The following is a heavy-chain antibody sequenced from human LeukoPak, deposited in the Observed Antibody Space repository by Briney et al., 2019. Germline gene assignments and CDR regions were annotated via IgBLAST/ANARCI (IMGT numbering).Heavy chain of an antibody. CDR1: GYSISSGYY. V-gene: IGHV4-38-2*02. CDR3: ARGRYSSGWYPNRIYYYMDV. D-gene: IGHD6-19*01. J-gene: IGHJ6*03. CDR2: IYHSGST. Sequence: SETLSLTCTVSGYSISSGYYWGWIRQPPGKGLEWIGSIYHSGSTYYNPSLKSRVTISVDTSKNQFSLKLSSVTAADTAVYYCARGRYSSGWYPNRIYYYMDVWGKGTTVTVSS.